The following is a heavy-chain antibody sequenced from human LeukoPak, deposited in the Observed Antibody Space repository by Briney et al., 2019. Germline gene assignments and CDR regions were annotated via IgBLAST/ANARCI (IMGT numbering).Heavy chain of an antibody. CDR2: ISYDGSNK. V-gene: IGHV3-30-3*01. D-gene: IGHD1-7*01. CDR1: GFTFSSYA. CDR3: ARDRGITGTYFDY. Sequence: GSLRLSCAASGFTFSSYAMHWVRQAPGKGLEWVAVISYDGSNKYYADSVKGRFTISRDNSKNTLYLQMNSLRAEDTAVYYCARDRGITGTYFDYWGQGTLVTVSS. J-gene: IGHJ4*02.